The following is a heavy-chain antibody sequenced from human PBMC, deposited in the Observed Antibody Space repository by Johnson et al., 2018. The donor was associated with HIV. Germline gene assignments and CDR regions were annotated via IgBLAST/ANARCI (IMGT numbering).Heavy chain of an antibody. D-gene: IGHD3-22*01. V-gene: IGHV3-30*04. CDR2: ISYDGSNK. CDR3: TTVEDYYDSSGLGDAFDI. CDR1: GFTFSSYA. Sequence: QVQLVESGGGVVQPGRSLRLSCAASGFTFSSYAMHWVRQAPGKGLEWVAVISYDGSNKYYAAPVKGRFTISRDDSKNTLYLQMNSLKTEDTAVYYCTTVEDYYDSSGLGDAFDIWGQGTMVTVSS. J-gene: IGHJ3*02.